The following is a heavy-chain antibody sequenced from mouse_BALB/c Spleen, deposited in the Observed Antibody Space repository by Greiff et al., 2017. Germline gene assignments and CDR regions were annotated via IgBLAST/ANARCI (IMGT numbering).Heavy chain of an antibody. CDR1: GYTFTSYY. Sequence: QVQLKESGAELVKPGASVKLSCKASGYTFTSYYMYWVKQRPGQGLEWIGEINPSNGGTNFNEKFKSKATLTVDKSSSTAYMQLSSLTSEDSAVYYCTRFAPYGNDGMDYWGQGTSVTVSS. CDR2: INPSNGGT. CDR3: TRFAPYGNDGMDY. D-gene: IGHD2-2*01. V-gene: IGHV1S81*02. J-gene: IGHJ4*01.